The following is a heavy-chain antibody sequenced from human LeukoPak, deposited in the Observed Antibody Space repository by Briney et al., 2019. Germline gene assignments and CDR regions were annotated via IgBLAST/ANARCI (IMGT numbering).Heavy chain of an antibody. Sequence: PGGSLRLSCAASGFTFSSYSMNWVRQAPGKGLEWVPSISSSSSYIYYADSVKGRFTISRDNAKNSLYLQMNSLRAEDTAVYYCATTDYGDYLSYFDYWGQGTLVTVSS. V-gene: IGHV3-21*01. CDR1: GFTFSSYS. D-gene: IGHD4-17*01. J-gene: IGHJ4*02. CDR2: ISSSSSYI. CDR3: ATTDYGDYLSYFDY.